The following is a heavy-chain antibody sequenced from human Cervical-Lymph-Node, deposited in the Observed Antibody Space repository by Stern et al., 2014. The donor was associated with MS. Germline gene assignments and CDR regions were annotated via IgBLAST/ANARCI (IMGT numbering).Heavy chain of an antibody. Sequence: EDQLVESGGGLVQPGGSLKLSCAASGFTFSGSSMHWVRQASGQGPEWVGRIRSKDNSYATAYAASVKGTITPSRDDSKSTADLQMRSLKTADTAVYYCTRSWGYGFDYWGQGTLVTVSS. V-gene: IGHV3-73*01. CDR1: GFTFSGSS. CDR3: TRSWGYGFDY. D-gene: IGHD3-16*01. J-gene: IGHJ4*02. CDR2: IRSKDNSYAT.